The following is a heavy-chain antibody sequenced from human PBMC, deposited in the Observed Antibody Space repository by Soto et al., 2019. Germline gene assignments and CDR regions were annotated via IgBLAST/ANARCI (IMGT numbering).Heavy chain of an antibody. CDR1: GASITSNFYY. CDR3: GKVLIAATRHTDFDS. CDR2: IYFDGST. Sequence: SETLSLTCAVSGASITSNFYYWGWIRRPPGKGLEWIGSIYFDGSTYYKSSLKSRVTISQDTSKNQFSLKLTSVTAADTAVYYCGKVLIAATRHTDFDSWGKGTLVTVSS. D-gene: IGHD2-21*01. J-gene: IGHJ4*02. V-gene: IGHV4-39*01.